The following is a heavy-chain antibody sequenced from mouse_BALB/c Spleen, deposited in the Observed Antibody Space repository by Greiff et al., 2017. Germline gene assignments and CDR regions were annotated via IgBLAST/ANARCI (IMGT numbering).Heavy chain of an antibody. CDR1: GYTFTSYW. CDR3: ARRSSSYPFMDY. J-gene: IGHJ4*01. D-gene: IGHD3-1*01. Sequence: VQLQQPGAELVKPGAPVKLSCKASGYTFTSYWMNWVKQRPGRGLEWIGRIDPSDSETHYNQKFKDKATLTVDKSSSTAYIQLSSLTSEDSAVYYCARRSSSYPFMDYWGQGTSVTVSS. V-gene: IGHV1-74*01. CDR2: IDPSDSET.